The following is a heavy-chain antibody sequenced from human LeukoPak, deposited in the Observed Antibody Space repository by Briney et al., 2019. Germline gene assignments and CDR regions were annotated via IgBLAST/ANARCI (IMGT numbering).Heavy chain of an antibody. Sequence: PGGSLRLSCAVSGITLSNYGMSWVRQAPGKGLEWVAGISDSGGATNYADSVKGRFTISRDNRKNTLYLQMNSLGAEDTAVYFCAKRGVVIRVILVGFHKQAYYFDSWGQGALVTVSS. J-gene: IGHJ4*02. CDR2: ISDSGGAT. CDR3: AKRGVVIRVILVGFHKQAYYFDS. V-gene: IGHV3-23*01. CDR1: GITLSNYG. D-gene: IGHD3-22*01.